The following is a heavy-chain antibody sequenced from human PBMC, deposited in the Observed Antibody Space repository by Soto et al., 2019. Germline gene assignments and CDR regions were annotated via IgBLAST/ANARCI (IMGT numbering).Heavy chain of an antibody. Sequence: QVQLVESGGGLVKPGGSLRLSCAASGFTFSDYYMTWIRQAPGSGLEWVSYISSSSGTISYANSVKGRFTISRDNALNSLYLQMTSLRAEDTAVYYCARGTYRSKTDFDYWGQGTLVTVSS. V-gene: IGHV3-11*01. J-gene: IGHJ4*02. CDR1: GFTFSDYY. CDR3: ARGTYRSKTDFDY. D-gene: IGHD6-13*01. CDR2: ISSSSGTI.